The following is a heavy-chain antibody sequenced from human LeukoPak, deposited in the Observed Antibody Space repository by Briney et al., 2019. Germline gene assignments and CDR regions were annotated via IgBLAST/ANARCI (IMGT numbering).Heavy chain of an antibody. D-gene: IGHD6-19*01. Sequence: GESLKISCKGSGYSFTSYWIGWVRQMPGKGLEWMGIIYPGDSDTRYSPSFQGQATISADKSISTAYLQWSSLKASDTAMYYCASQIPRYSSGWYHFDYWGQGTLVTVSS. CDR1: GYSFTSYW. CDR2: IYPGDSDT. CDR3: ASQIPRYSSGWYHFDY. J-gene: IGHJ4*02. V-gene: IGHV5-51*01.